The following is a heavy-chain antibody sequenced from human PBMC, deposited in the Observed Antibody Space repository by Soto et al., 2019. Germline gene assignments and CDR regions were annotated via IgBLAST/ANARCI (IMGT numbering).Heavy chain of an antibody. V-gene: IGHV1-69*01. Sequence: QVQLVQSGAEVKKPGSSVKLSCKTSGGTFRNYAINWVRPAPGQGLEWMGGSIPVFGTANYAQTFQGRFTITADESTSTAYMELSSLRSEDTAVYYCAIPLPKQQLVRGAFDHWGQGTLVTVAS. D-gene: IGHD6-13*01. J-gene: IGHJ4*02. CDR3: AIPLPKQQLVRGAFDH. CDR1: GGTFRNYA. CDR2: SIPVFGTA.